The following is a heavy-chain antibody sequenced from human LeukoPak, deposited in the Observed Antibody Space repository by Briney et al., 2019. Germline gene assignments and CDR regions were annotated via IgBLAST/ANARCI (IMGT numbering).Heavy chain of an antibody. CDR3: ARDRATAPLDY. CDR1: GGSFSGYY. D-gene: IGHD5-12*01. Sequence: SETLSLTCAVYGGSFSGYYWSWIRQPPGKGLEWIGEINHSGSTNYNPSLKSRVTISVDTSKNQFSLKLSSVTAADMAVYYCARDRATAPLDYWGQGTLVTVSS. V-gene: IGHV4-34*01. J-gene: IGHJ4*02. CDR2: INHSGST.